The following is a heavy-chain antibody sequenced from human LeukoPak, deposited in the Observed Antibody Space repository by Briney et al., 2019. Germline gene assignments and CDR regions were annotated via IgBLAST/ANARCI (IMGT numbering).Heavy chain of an antibody. CDR2: IYYSGST. CDR1: GGSMSPYH. J-gene: IGHJ4*02. V-gene: IGHV4-59*08. Sequence: SETLSLTCTVPGGSMSPYHWGWIRQPPGKGLEWTGYIYYSGSTNYNPSLNSRVTISVDTSKNQFSLRPSSVTAADTAIYYCARAVSGRFDYWGQGTLVTVSS. D-gene: IGHD6-19*01. CDR3: ARAVSGRFDY.